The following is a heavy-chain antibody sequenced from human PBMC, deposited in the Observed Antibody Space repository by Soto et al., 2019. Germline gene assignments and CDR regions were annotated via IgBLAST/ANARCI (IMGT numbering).Heavy chain of an antibody. Sequence: QVQLVQSGAEVKKPGASVKVSCKASGYTFTSYAMHWVRQAPGQRLEWMGWINAGNGNTKYSQKFQGRVTITRDTTASTTYNELRSLRTEDTAVFYFAGDKGPSDGWGQGTTVTVSS. CDR3: AGDKGPSDG. V-gene: IGHV1-3*01. CDR1: GYTFTSYA. CDR2: INAGNGNT. J-gene: IGHJ6*01.